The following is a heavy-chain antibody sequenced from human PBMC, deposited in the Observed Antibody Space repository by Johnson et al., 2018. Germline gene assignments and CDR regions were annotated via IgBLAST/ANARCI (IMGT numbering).Heavy chain of an antibody. CDR2: IIPIFGTA. J-gene: IGHJ6*02. D-gene: IGHD2-15*01. CDR1: GGTFSSYA. Sequence: QVQLGESGAEVKEPGSSVKVSCKASGGTFSSYAISWVRQAPGQWLEWMGGIIPIFGTANYAQKFQGRVTITADESTSTAYMELSSLRSEDTAVYYCAEDVVSDYGMDVWGQGTTVTVSS. CDR3: AEDVVSDYGMDV. V-gene: IGHV1-69*01.